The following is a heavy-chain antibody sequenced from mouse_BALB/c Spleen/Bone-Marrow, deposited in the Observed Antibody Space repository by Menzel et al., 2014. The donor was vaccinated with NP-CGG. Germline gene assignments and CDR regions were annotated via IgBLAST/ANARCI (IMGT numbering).Heavy chain of an antibody. V-gene: IGHV14-3*02. CDR1: GFNIKDTY. Sequence: EVQLQQSGAELVKPGASVKLSCTASGFNIKDTYMHWVKQRPEQGLEWIGRIDPANGNTKYDPKSQGKATITADTSSNTAYLQLSSLTSEDTAVYYCARYYYGYYFDYWGQGTTLTVSS. CDR2: IDPANGNT. J-gene: IGHJ2*01. D-gene: IGHD1-2*01. CDR3: ARYYYGYYFDY.